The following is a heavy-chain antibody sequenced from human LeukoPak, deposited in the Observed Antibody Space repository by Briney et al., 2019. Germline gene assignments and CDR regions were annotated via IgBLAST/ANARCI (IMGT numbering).Heavy chain of an antibody. CDR2: ISYDGSNK. CDR3: AKDADRYSGSS. D-gene: IGHD1-26*01. V-gene: IGHV3-30*18. CDR1: GFTFSSYG. Sequence: GGSLRLSCAASGFTFSSYGMHWVRQAPGKGLEWVAVISYDGSNKYYADSVKGRFTISRDNSKNTLYLQMNSLRAEDTAVYYCAKDADRYSGSSWGQGTLVTVSS. J-gene: IGHJ5*02.